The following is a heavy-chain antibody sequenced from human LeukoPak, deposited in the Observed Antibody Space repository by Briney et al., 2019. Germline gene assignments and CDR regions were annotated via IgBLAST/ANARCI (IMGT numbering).Heavy chain of an antibody. CDR3: SKDVRGCQSYYYYGVDI. V-gene: IGHV3-30*18. CDR2: ISYVGSNK. D-gene: IGHD1-26*01. CDR1: ALSFSTYG. Sequence: GRSLCLSCAPSALSFSTYGMHGVCQAPGKGVERVAVISYVGSNKYYADPAKGRCTISRDNSKNTLYRQTNSWTLGDTAVHYSSKDVRGCQSYYYYGVDIWGEGTPVTVSS. J-gene: IGHJ6*04.